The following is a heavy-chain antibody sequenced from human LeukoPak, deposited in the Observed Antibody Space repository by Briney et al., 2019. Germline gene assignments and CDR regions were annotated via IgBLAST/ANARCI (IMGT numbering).Heavy chain of an antibody. CDR1: GYSFTSYW. D-gene: IGHD2-2*01. J-gene: IGHJ3*02. CDR3: ARPVAPAANVAFDI. V-gene: IGHV5-51*01. CDR2: IYPDDSDT. Sequence: GESLKISCKGSGYSFTSYWIAWVRQMPGKGLEWMGNIYPDDSDTRYSPSFQGQVTISADKSISTAYLQWSSLKASDTAMYYCARPVAPAANVAFDIWGQGTMVTVSS.